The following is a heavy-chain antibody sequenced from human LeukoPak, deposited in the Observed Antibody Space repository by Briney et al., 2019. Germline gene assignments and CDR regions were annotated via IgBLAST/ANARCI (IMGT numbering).Heavy chain of an antibody. CDR1: GFTFSSYE. CDR2: ISSSGSTI. Sequence: GGSLRLSCAASGFTFSSYEMNWVRQAPGKGLEWVSYISSSGSTIYYADSVKGRFTISRDNSKNTLYLQMNSLRAEDTAVYYCAKSSSSGWYGYFDYWGQGTLVTVSS. D-gene: IGHD6-19*01. J-gene: IGHJ4*02. V-gene: IGHV3-48*03. CDR3: AKSSSSGWYGYFDY.